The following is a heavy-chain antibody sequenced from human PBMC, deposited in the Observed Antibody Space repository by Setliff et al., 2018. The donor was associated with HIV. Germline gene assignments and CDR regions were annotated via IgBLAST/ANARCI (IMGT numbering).Heavy chain of an antibody. CDR1: GFSVGDNY. D-gene: IGHD6-19*01. J-gene: IGHJ4*02. CDR2: IYVAGAT. CDR3: AKGSGFHDY. Sequence: PGGSLRLSCEISGFSVGDNYMTWVRQTPKMGLEWVSLIYVAGATYYADSVEGRFTISGDTSTNTLYLQMHSLRADDTAVYYCAKGSGFHDYWGQGTRVTVSS. V-gene: IGHV3-53*01.